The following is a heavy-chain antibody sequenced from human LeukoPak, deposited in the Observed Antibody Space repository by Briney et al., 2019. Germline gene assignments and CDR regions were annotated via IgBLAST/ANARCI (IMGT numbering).Heavy chain of an antibody. D-gene: IGHD3-16*02. CDR2: IIPMFDTA. J-gene: IGHJ4*02. V-gene: IGHV1-69*13. CDR3: ARRVWGTYRVDF. CDR1: GGTSSSYV. Sequence: SVNVSFKTSGGTSSSYVINGVRQAPGQGVDWMGGIIPMFDTANNAQKFHGRATLIAEGATSTAYMEVSSLRFEDTAVYYGARRVWGTYRVDFWGQGTLVTVS.